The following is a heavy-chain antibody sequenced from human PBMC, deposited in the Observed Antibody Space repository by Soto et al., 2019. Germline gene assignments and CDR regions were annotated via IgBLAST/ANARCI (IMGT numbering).Heavy chain of an antibody. Sequence: SETLSLTCAVYGGSFSGYYWSWIRQPPGKGLEWIGEINHSGSTNYNPSLKSRVTISVDTSKNQFSLKLSSVTAADTAVYYCASSNVYANYAFDIWGQGTMVTVSS. CDR1: GGSFSGYY. CDR3: ASSNVYANYAFDI. D-gene: IGHD2-8*01. CDR2: INHSGST. J-gene: IGHJ3*02. V-gene: IGHV4-34*01.